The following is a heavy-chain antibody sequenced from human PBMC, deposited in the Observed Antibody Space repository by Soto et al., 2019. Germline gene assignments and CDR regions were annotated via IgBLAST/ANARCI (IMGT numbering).Heavy chain of an antibody. J-gene: IGHJ6*02. CDR2: ISYDGSNK. D-gene: IGHD3-3*01. Sequence: GGSLRLSCAASGFTFSSYGMHWVRQAPGKGLEWVAVISYDGSNKYYADSVKGRFTISRDNSKNTLYLQMNSLRAEDTAVYYCAKDTLPSRYYDFWSGSSTPGPYGMDVWGQGTTVTVSS. V-gene: IGHV3-30*18. CDR3: AKDTLPSRYYDFWSGSSTPGPYGMDV. CDR1: GFTFSSYG.